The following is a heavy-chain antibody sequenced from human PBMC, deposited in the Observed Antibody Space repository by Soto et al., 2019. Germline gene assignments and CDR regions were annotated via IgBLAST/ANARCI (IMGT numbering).Heavy chain of an antibody. CDR2: VYSSGTT. CDR3: ARDCGSYAYGEGY. J-gene: IGHJ4*02. D-gene: IGHD2-21*01. CDR1: GGSINSYW. Sequence: SETLSLTCSVAGGSINSYWWSWIRQPAGKGREWIGRVYSSGTTNYNPSLNSRATLSVETSKNQFSLKLSSVTAADPAVSYCARDCGSYAYGEGYWGQGIQVTVSS. V-gene: IGHV4-4*07.